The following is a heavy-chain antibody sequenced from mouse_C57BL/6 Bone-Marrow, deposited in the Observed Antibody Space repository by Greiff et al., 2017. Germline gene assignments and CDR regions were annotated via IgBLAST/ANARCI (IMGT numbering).Heavy chain of an antibody. J-gene: IGHJ1*03. CDR1: GFSLTSYG. D-gene: IGHD1-1*01. V-gene: IGHV2-2*01. Sequence: QVQLKESGPGLVQPSQSLSITCTVSGFSLTSYGVHWVRQSPGKGLEWLGVIWSGGSTDYNAAFISRLSISKDNSKSQVFFKKNSLQADDTAIYYCARTFITTVVESWYFDVWGTGTTVTVSS. CDR3: ARTFITTVVESWYFDV. CDR2: IWSGGST.